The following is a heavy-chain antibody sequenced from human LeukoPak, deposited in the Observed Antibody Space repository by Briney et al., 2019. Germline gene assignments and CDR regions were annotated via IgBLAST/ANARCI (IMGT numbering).Heavy chain of an antibody. V-gene: IGHV1-18*01. CDR1: GYTFTSHG. J-gene: IGHJ4*02. CDR2: ISAYNGKT. Sequence: GASVKVSCKASGYTFTSHGISWVRQAPGQGLEWMGWISAYNGKTNYAQKLQGRVTMSTDTSTSTAYMELSSLRSEDTAVYYCARHLWSGPHYFDYWGQGTLITVSS. D-gene: IGHD3-3*01. CDR3: ARHLWSGPHYFDY.